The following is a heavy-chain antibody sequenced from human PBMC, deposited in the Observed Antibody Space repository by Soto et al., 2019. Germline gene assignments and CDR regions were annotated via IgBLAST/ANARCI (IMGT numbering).Heavy chain of an antibody. D-gene: IGHD6-19*01. CDR3: ARTQYSSGWSFDY. V-gene: IGHV5-51*01. CDR2: IYPGDSAT. CDR1: GYSFTSYW. Sequence: GESRQSSCKGSGYSFTSYWIGWVRQMPGKGLEWMGIIYPGDSATRYSPSFQGQVTISADKSISTAYLQWSSLKASDTAMYYCARTQYSSGWSFDYWGQGTLVTVSS. J-gene: IGHJ4*02.